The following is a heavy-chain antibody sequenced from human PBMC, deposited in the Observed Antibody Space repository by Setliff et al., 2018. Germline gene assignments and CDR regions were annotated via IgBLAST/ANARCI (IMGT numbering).Heavy chain of an antibody. V-gene: IGHV1-69*06. CDR3: ARDRGGTAIANWFDR. D-gene: IGHD2-21*01. CDR2: IIPIFGTA. CDR1: GGTFSSYD. Sequence: SVKVSCKASGGTFSSYDISWVRQAPGQGLEWMGRIIPIFGTANYAQKFQGRVTITADKSTRKAYMDLSSLRSEDSAVYYCARDRGGTAIANWFDRWGQGTLVTVSS. J-gene: IGHJ5*02.